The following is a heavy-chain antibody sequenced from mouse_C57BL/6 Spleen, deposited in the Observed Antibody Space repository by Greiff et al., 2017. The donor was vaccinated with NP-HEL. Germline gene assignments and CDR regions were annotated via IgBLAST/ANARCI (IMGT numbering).Heavy chain of an antibody. CDR1: GYTFTDYN. CDR3: ASYSNYGGFAY. CDR2: INPNNGGI. J-gene: IGHJ3*01. V-gene: IGHV1-18*01. Sequence: EVQLQQSGPELVKPGASVKIPCKASGYTFTDYNMDWVKQSHGKSLEWIGEINPNNGGIIYKQKFKGKATLTVDKSSSTAYMELRSLTSEDTAVYYCASYSNYGGFAYWGQGTLVTVSA. D-gene: IGHD2-5*01.